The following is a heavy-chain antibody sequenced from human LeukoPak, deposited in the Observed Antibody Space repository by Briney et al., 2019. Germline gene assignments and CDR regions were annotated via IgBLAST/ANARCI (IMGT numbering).Heavy chain of an antibody. J-gene: IGHJ5*02. CDR3: AGYSHDVRPS. Sequence: XAWXWXRQXPXXXXEXLGRTFYRSKGYNDYAVSMKGRLTINPDTSRNEFSLQLNSVTPEDTAIYYCAGYSHDVRPSWGQGTPVTVSS. CDR1: XA. CDR2: TFYRSKGYN. V-gene: IGHV6-1*01. D-gene: IGHD5-12*01.